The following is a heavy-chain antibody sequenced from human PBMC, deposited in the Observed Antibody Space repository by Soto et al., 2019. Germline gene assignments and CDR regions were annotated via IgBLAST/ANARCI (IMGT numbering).Heavy chain of an antibody. CDR3: ARSGDIIITFFLSSGGGLDY. CDR2: ISAYNGNT. V-gene: IGHV1-18*01. J-gene: IGHJ4*02. D-gene: IGHD3-16*01. Sequence: QVQLVQSGAEVKKPGASVKVSCKASGYTFTSYGISWVRQAPGQGLEWMGWISAYNGNTNYAQKLQGRVTMTTDTSTSTAYMELRSLRSDDTAVYYCARSGDIIITFFLSSGGGLDYWGQGTLVTVSS. CDR1: GYTFTSYG.